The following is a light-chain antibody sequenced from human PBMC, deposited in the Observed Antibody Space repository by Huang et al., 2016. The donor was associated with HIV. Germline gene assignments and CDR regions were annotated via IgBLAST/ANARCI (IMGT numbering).Light chain of an antibody. Sequence: EIVMTQSPATLSVSPGERATLSCRASQSVSSNLAWYQQKPGQAPRLLIDGASTRATGIPARFSGSWSGTEFTLTISSLQSEDFAVYYCQQNNNWPPLFTFGPGTKVDIK. CDR1: QSVSSN. CDR2: GAS. J-gene: IGKJ3*01. V-gene: IGKV3-15*01. CDR3: QQNNNWPPLFT.